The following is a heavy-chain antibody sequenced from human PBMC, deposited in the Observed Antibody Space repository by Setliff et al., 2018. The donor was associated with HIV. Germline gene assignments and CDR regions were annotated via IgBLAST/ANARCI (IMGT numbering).Heavy chain of an antibody. V-gene: IGHV4-4*09. J-gene: IGHJ4*02. Sequence: PSETLSLTCTVSGGSMSPHYWSWIRQPPGKGLEWIGYIFSSGSTNYNPSLKSRVTISVDTSKNQFSLRLSSVTAADTAMYYCARHVGISIGGTRGDFDCWGQGTLVTVPQ. CDR2: IFSSGST. CDR3: ARHVGISIGGTRGDFDC. CDR1: GGSMSPHY. D-gene: IGHD6-13*01.